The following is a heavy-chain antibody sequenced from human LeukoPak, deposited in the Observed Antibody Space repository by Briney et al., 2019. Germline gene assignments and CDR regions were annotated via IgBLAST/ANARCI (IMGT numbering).Heavy chain of an antibody. Sequence: PGGSLRLSCAASGFTFSSYWMSWVRQAPGKGLDWVSVISVSGGSTYYADSVKGRFTISRDNSKNTLYLQMNSLRAEDTAVYYCAKEAADIVVVPAAMMDSWGQGTLVTVSS. CDR1: GFTFSSYW. CDR2: ISVSGGST. D-gene: IGHD2-2*01. J-gene: IGHJ5*01. CDR3: AKEAADIVVVPAAMMDS. V-gene: IGHV3-23*01.